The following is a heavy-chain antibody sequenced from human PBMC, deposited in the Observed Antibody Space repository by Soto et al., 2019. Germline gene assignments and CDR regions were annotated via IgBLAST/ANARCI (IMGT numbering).Heavy chain of an antibody. V-gene: IGHV3-30*18. Sequence: GGSLRLSCVASGFTFSNYAMHWVHQAPGKGLGWVAVISSDGSEKYYLDSVRDRFTISRDNSKNTLYLQMNNLRPEDTAMYYCANSWTTLTTGFDFWGQGAPVTVYS. J-gene: IGHJ4*02. D-gene: IGHD4-17*01. CDR3: ANSWTTLTTGFDF. CDR1: GFTFSNYA. CDR2: ISSDGSEK.